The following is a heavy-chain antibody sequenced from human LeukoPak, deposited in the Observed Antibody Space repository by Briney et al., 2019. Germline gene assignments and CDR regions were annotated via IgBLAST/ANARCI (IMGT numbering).Heavy chain of an antibody. CDR1: GFTFSSYG. CDR2: IRYDGSNK. CDR3: AKGQKILGVVTQGAFDI. J-gene: IGHJ3*02. V-gene: IGHV3-30*02. Sequence: PGGSLRLSCAASGFTFSSYGMHWVRQAPGKGLEWVAFIRYDGSNKYYADSVKGRFTISRDNSKNTLYLQMNSLRAEDTAAYYCAKGQKILGVVTQGAFDIWGQGTMVTVSS. D-gene: IGHD3-3*01.